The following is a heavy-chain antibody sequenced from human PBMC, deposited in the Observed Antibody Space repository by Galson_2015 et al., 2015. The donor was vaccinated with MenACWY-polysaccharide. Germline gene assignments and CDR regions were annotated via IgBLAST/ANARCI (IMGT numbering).Heavy chain of an antibody. V-gene: IGHV4-31*03. CDR1: GDSITSGGYF. J-gene: IGHJ5*02. D-gene: IGHD5-24*01. CDR3: ARGGRAATNRNWFDP. Sequence: TLSLTCTVSGDSITSGGYFWSWIRQHPGKGLEWIASTSYDGGTYYNPSLKSRVTISVDTPNNQFSLKLNSVTAADTAVYYCARGGRAATNRNWFDPWGQGTLVTVSS. CDR2: TSYDGGT.